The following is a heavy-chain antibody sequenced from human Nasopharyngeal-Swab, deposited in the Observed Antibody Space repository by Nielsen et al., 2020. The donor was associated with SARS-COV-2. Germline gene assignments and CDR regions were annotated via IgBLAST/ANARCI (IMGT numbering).Heavy chain of an antibody. Sequence: WVRQAPGQGLEWMGCTNPNSGGATYAQKFEGRVTMTRATSRDTAYMELSVLRPDDTAVFYCAREMRDSSSGNDALDVWGQGTRVTVSS. J-gene: IGHJ3*01. D-gene: IGHD3-10*01. CDR3: AREMRDSSSGNDALDV. V-gene: IGHV1-2*02. CDR2: TNPNSGGA.